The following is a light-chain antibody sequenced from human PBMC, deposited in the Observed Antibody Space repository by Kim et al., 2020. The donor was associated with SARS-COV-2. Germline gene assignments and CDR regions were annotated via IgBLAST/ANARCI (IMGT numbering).Light chain of an antibody. CDR1: NIGDYR. J-gene: IGLJ2*01. CDR2: SDT. V-gene: IGLV3-21*04. Sequence: APGKAASIPCGGRNIGDYRVHWYQQKPGQAPVLLIHSDTDRPSGIPQRFSGSNSGTTATLTIRRIEAGDEADYYCQVWHSGGDRVVFGGGTQLTVL. CDR3: QVWHSGGDRVV.